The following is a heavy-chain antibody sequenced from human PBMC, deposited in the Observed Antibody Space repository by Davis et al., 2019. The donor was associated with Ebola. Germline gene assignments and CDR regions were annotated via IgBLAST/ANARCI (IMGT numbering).Heavy chain of an antibody. J-gene: IGHJ6*02. CDR3: AKDLEYWYKDYYYGMDV. CDR1: GFTSDDYA. CDR2: ISGDGGRI. V-gene: IGHV3-43*02. Sequence: GESLNISCAASGFTSDDYAMHWVRQAPGKGLEWVSLISGDGGRIYYADSVKGRFTISRDNSKNSLYLQMNSLRTEDTALYYCAKDLEYWYKDYYYGMDVWGQGTTVTVSS. D-gene: IGHD1/OR15-1a*01.